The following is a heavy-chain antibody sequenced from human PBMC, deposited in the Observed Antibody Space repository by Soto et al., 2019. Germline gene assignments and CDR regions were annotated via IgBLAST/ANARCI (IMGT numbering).Heavy chain of an antibody. J-gene: IGHJ5*02. V-gene: IGHV4-59*03. CDR1: GTCTTAYY. Sequence: ASETLSLTCNVCGTCTTAYYWTWIRQPPWKALEWIGYISYGGSPKYNPSLKVRVAISLDTSRNQFALRVTPMTAADTAVYYCAIYRREAVAGYTLDTCGQGILVTVSS. D-gene: IGHD6-13*01. CDR2: ISYGGSP. CDR3: AIYRREAVAGYTLDT.